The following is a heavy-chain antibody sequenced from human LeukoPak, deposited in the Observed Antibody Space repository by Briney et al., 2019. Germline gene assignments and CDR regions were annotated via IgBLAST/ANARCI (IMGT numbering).Heavy chain of an antibody. Sequence: GASVKVSCKASGYTFTGYYMHWVRQAPGQGLEWMGWINPNSGGTNYAQKFQGRVTMTRDTSISTAYMELSRLRSDDTAVYYCAGDEHDILTGYYYFDYWGQGTLVTVSS. CDR2: INPNSGGT. J-gene: IGHJ4*02. V-gene: IGHV1-2*02. D-gene: IGHD3-9*01. CDR1: GYTFTGYY. CDR3: AGDEHDILTGYYYFDY.